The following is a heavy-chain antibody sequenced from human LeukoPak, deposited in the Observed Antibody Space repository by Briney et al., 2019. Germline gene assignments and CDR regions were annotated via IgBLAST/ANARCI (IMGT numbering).Heavy chain of an antibody. CDR1: GFTFRSYG. Sequence: GGSLRLSCAASGFTFRSYGMHWVRQAPGKGLEWVAITWYDGSNIYYADSVKGRFTISRDNSKNTLYLQMNSLRADDTAVYYCARDSGYDLVYGMDVWGQGTTVTVSS. D-gene: IGHD5-12*01. J-gene: IGHJ6*02. CDR3: ARDSGYDLVYGMDV. CDR2: TWYDGSNI. V-gene: IGHV3-33*01.